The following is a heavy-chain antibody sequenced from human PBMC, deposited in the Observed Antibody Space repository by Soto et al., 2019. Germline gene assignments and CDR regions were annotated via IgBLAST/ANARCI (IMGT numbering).Heavy chain of an antibody. Sequence: PGGSLRLSCAASGFTFSSYAMSWVRQAPGKGLEWVSAISGSGGSTYYADSVKGRFTISRDNSKNTLYLQMNSLRAEDTAVYYCAKGGVTMIVVVPWYFDYWGQGTLVTVPS. CDR3: AKGGVTMIVVVPWYFDY. CDR2: ISGSGGST. CDR1: GFTFSSYA. J-gene: IGHJ4*02. V-gene: IGHV3-23*01. D-gene: IGHD3-22*01.